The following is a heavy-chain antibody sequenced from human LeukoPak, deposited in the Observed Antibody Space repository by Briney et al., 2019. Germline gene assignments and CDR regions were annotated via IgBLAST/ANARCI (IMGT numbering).Heavy chain of an antibody. CDR1: GVSISSYY. V-gene: IGHV4-59*01. J-gene: IGHJ4*02. Sequence: SETLSLTCTVSGVSISSYYWSWIRQPPGKGLERIGYIYYSGSTSYNPSLKSRVTISVDTSKNQFSLKLSSVTAADTAVYYCARVDSSGHYYLDYWGQGTLVTVSS. CDR3: ARVDSSGHYYLDY. D-gene: IGHD3-22*01. CDR2: IYYSGST.